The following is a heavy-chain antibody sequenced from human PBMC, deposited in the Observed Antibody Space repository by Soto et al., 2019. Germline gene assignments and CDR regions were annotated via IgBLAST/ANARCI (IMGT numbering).Heavy chain of an antibody. D-gene: IGHD1-1*01. Sequence: QVRLQESGPGLVKPSETLSLTCTVSGASISNYYWSWIRQPAGKGLECLGRIYASGTTTYNPSLRSRVTMSVDTSKNQFSLNLNSVTAADPAVYYCARESRAELGTVEYWGQGTLVTGSS. V-gene: IGHV4-4*07. CDR3: ARESRAELGTVEY. CDR1: GASISNYY. CDR2: IYASGTT. J-gene: IGHJ4*02.